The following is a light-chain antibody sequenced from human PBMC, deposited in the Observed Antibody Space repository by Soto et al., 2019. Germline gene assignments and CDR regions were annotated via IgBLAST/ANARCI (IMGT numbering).Light chain of an antibody. CDR2: DVS. CDR3: SSYTSSSTLVV. V-gene: IGLV2-14*01. Sequence: QSALTQPASVSGSPGQSITISCTGTSSEVGGYSYVSWYQQHPGKAPKLMIYDVSNRPSGVSNRFSGSKSGNTASLTISGLQAEDEADYYCSSYTSSSTLVVFGTGTKVTVL. CDR1: SSEVGGYSY. J-gene: IGLJ1*01.